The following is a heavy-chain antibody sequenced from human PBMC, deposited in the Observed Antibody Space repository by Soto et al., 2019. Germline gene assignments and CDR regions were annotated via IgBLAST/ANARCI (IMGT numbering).Heavy chain of an antibody. CDR1: GYTFTSYA. D-gene: IGHD2-15*01. J-gene: IGHJ6*02. CDR3: ARDLHEIVVVVAATYGMDV. V-gene: IGHV1-3*01. Sequence: ASVKVSCKASGYTFTSYAMHWVRQAPGQRLEWMGWINAGNGNTKYSQKFQGRVTITRDTSASTAYMELSSLRSEDTAVYYCARDLHEIVVVVAATYGMDVWGQGTTVTVSS. CDR2: INAGNGNT.